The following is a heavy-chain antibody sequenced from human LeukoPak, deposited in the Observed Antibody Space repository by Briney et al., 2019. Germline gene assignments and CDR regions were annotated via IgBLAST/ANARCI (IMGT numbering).Heavy chain of an antibody. Sequence: GESLKISCKGFGYTFTNHWIAWVRQMPGKGLEWMGIIYPGDSDTRYSPSFQGQVTISADRSISTAYLQWSSLKASDTAMYYCARPGSGTIGIDYWGQGTLVTVSS. D-gene: IGHD3-10*01. J-gene: IGHJ4*02. V-gene: IGHV5-51*01. CDR1: GYTFTNHW. CDR3: ARPGSGTIGIDY. CDR2: IYPGDSDT.